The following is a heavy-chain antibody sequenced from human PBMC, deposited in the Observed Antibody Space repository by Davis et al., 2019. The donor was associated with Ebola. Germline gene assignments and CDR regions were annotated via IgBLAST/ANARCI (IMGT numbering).Heavy chain of an antibody. Sequence: SETLSLTCTVSGDSISSGYYWGWIRQPPGKGLEWIGSIYHSGSTYYNPSLKSRVTMSVDTSKNQFSLKLSSVTAADTAVYYCARGNYGDYIVLYYYNMDVWGQGTTVTVSS. D-gene: IGHD4-17*01. V-gene: IGHV4-38-2*02. CDR2: IYHSGST. CDR1: GDSISSGYY. CDR3: ARGNYGDYIVLYYYNMDV. J-gene: IGHJ6*02.